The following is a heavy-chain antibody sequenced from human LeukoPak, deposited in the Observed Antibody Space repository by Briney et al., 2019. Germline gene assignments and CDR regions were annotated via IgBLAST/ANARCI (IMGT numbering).Heavy chain of an antibody. Sequence: PSETLSLTCTVSGGSISSYYWSWIRQPPGKGLEWIGYIYYSGSTNYNPSLKSRVTISVDTSKNQFSLKLSSVTAADTAVYYCARDAPSNEAYGDYTGGGAFDIWGQGTMVTVSS. CDR1: GGSISSYY. D-gene: IGHD4-17*01. CDR2: IYYSGST. J-gene: IGHJ3*02. CDR3: ARDAPSNEAYGDYTGGGAFDI. V-gene: IGHV4-59*01.